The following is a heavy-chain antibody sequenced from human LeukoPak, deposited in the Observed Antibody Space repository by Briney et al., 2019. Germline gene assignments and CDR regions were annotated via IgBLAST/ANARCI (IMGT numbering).Heavy chain of an antibody. V-gene: IGHV1-46*01. CDR2: INPSGGST. CDR3: ARDVIVATKSIGGYYYYMDV. J-gene: IGHJ6*03. CDR1: GYTFTSYY. D-gene: IGHD5-12*01. Sequence: ASVKVSCKASGYTFTSYYMHWVRQAPGQGLEWMGIINPSGGSTSYAQKFQGRVTMTRDMSTSTVYMELSSLRSEDTAVYYCARDVIVATKSIGGYYYYMDVWGKGTTVTVSS.